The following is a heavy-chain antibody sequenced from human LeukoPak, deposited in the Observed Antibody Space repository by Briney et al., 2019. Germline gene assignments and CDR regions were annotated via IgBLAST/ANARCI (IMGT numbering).Heavy chain of an antibody. CDR3: ARLVGAGLDY. V-gene: IGHV3-21*01. CDR2: ISSSSDYI. D-gene: IGHD1-26*01. CDR1: GFTFSYYS. J-gene: IGHJ4*02. Sequence: PGGSLRLSCAASGFTFSYYSMNWVRQAPGKGLEWVSSISSSSDYIYYADSVKGRLTISRDNAKNSLYLQMNSLRAEDTAVYYCARLVGAGLDYWGQGTLVTVSS.